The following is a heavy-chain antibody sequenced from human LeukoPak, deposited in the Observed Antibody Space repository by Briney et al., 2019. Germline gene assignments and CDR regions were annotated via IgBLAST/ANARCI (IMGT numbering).Heavy chain of an antibody. CDR1: GFTFSSYE. CDR2: IYSSGNNI. J-gene: IGHJ4*02. V-gene: IGHV3-48*03. CDR3: AKVDYWSPENYFDS. Sequence: GGSLRLSCAASGFTFSSYEMNWVRQAPGKGLEWVSYIYSSGNNIYYADSVKGRFTISRDNSQNTVFLQMNSLRVEDTAVYYCAKVDYWSPENYFDSWGQGTLVTVSS. D-gene: IGHD1-1*01.